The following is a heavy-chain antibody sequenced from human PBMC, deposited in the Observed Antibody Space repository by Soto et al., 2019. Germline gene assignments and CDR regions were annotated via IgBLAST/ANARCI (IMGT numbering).Heavy chain of an antibody. Sequence: SETLSLTCTVSGGSISSSSYYWGWIRQPPGKGLEWIGYIYYMGRTNYNPSLKSRVTMSIDTSKNQFSLKLSSVTAADTAVYYCARDPVGVTHFDYWGQGALVTVSS. J-gene: IGHJ4*02. CDR3: ARDPVGVTHFDY. D-gene: IGHD1-26*01. CDR2: IYYMGRT. CDR1: GGSISSSSYY. V-gene: IGHV4-61*01.